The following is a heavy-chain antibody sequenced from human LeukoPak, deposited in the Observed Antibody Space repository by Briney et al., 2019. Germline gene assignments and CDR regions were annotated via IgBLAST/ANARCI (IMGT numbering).Heavy chain of an antibody. V-gene: IGHV3-11*01. CDR1: GFTFGDYY. Sequence: GGSLRLSCAASGFTFGDYYLTWIRQAPGKGLEWVSYIGTSATTIHYAASVKGRFTIFRDNAKNSLYLQMNSLRAEDTAVYYCARGSWRVARIPDYWGQGNLVTVSS. D-gene: IGHD5-12*01. CDR3: ARGSWRVARIPDY. J-gene: IGHJ4*02. CDR2: IGTSATTI.